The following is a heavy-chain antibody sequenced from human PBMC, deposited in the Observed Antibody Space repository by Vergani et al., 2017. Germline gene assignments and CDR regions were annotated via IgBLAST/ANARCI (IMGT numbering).Heavy chain of an antibody. V-gene: IGHV3-11*04. CDR2: MSSGDSI. CDR1: GFTFSDHY. CDR3: ARETDTGSSVSYNYYAMDV. J-gene: IGHJ6*02. D-gene: IGHD3-9*01. Sequence: QVQLVESGGGLVKPGGSLRLSCAASGFTFSDHYMSWVRQAPGKGLEWISYMSSGDSIYYADSVKGRFTVSRDNTKNTLYLQMNSLRAEDTAFYYCARETDTGSSVSYNYYAMDVWGQGTTVSVSS.